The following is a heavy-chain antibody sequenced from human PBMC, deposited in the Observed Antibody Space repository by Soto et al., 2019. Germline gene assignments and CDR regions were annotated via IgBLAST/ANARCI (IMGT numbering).Heavy chain of an antibody. Sequence: SETLSLTCTVSGGSISSSSYYWGWIRQPPGKGLEWIGSIYYSGSTYYNPSLKSRVTISVDTSKNQFSLKLSSVSAADTAVYYCARHTPAISISDHWGQGTLVTVSS. CDR1: GGSISSSSYY. V-gene: IGHV4-39*01. CDR2: IYYSGST. D-gene: IGHD2-15*01. J-gene: IGHJ4*02. CDR3: ARHTPAISISDH.